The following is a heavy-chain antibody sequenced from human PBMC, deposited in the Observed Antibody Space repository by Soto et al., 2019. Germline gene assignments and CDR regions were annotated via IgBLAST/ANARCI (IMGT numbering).Heavy chain of an antibody. Sequence: PGGSLRLSCAASGFPFSSSAMTWVRQAPGKGLEWVSSIRGSGSSADYSDSVKGRFTVSRDNSNDTLYLQMNSLRAEDAAVYYCAKLSAIFGVIPIFDYWGLGTLVTVSS. CDR3: AKLSAIFGVIPIFDY. D-gene: IGHD3-3*01. CDR2: IRGSGSSA. CDR1: GFPFSSSA. V-gene: IGHV3-23*01. J-gene: IGHJ4*02.